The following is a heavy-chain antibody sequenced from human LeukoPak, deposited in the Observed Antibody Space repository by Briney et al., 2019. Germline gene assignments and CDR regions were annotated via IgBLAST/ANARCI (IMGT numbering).Heavy chain of an antibody. J-gene: IGHJ4*02. V-gene: IGHV3-30*03. D-gene: IGHD5-18*01. CDR2: ISYDGSNK. CDR1: GFTFSSYG. Sequence: RGSLRLSCAASGFTFSSYGIHWVRQAPGKGLEWVAVISYDGSNKYYADSVKGRFTISRDNSKNTLYLQMNSLRAEDMAVYYCARSGRRGYSYGYRFKYYFDYWGQGTLVTVSS. CDR3: ARSGRRGYSYGYRFKYYFDY.